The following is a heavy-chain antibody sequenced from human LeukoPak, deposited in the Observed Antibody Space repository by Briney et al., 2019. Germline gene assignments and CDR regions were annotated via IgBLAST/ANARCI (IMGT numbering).Heavy chain of an antibody. CDR1: GFTVSNNY. Sequence: GGSLRLSCAVSGFTVSNNYMSWVRQAPGKGLEWVSVIYSGDSTKYADSVKGRFTISRDSSKNMLYLQMNNLRAEDTALYYCATTAGSSFDYWGQGTLVTVSS. CDR2: IYSGDST. J-gene: IGHJ4*02. D-gene: IGHD3-10*01. V-gene: IGHV3-53*01. CDR3: ATTAGSSFDY.